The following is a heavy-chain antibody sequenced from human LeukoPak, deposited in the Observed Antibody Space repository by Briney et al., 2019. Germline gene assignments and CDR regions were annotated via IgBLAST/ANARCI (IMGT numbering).Heavy chain of an antibody. Sequence: ASETLSLTCTVSGGSISSYYWSWIRQPPGKGLEWIGYIYYSGSTNYTPSLKSRVTISVDTSKNQFSLKLSSVTAADTAVYYCARALPGGYGDDWYFDLWGRGTLVTVSS. D-gene: IGHD4-17*01. CDR1: GGSISSYY. V-gene: IGHV4-59*12. CDR3: ARALPGGYGDDWYFDL. J-gene: IGHJ2*01. CDR2: IYYSGST.